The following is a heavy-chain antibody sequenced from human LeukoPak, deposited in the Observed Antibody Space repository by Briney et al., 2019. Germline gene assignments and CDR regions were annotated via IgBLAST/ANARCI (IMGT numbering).Heavy chain of an antibody. D-gene: IGHD2-2*01. V-gene: IGHV4-61*01. CDR2: IYYSGST. CDR1: GGSVSSGSSY. Sequence: SETLSLTCTVSGGSVSSGSSYWSWIRQPPGKGLEWIGYIYYSGSTSYNPSLKSRITMSVDTSKNQFSLKLSSVTAADTAVHYCAREDCSSSTCCLNSWGQGTLVTVSS. J-gene: IGHJ4*02. CDR3: AREDCSSSTCCLNS.